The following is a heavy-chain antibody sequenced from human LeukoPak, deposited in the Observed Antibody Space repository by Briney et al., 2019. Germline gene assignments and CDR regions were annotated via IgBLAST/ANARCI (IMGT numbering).Heavy chain of an antibody. CDR1: GFTFSNYL. Sequence: PGGSLRLSCAASGFTFSNYLMHSVRQAPGKGLVSVSRISGDGSTTTYADSVKGRFTSSRDNAKNTLYLQMHSLGVEDTAVYYCAREVVGLAFDYWRQGPLATVSS. D-gene: IGHD1-26*01. J-gene: IGHJ4*02. V-gene: IGHV3-74*01. CDR2: ISGDGSTT. CDR3: AREVVGLAFDY.